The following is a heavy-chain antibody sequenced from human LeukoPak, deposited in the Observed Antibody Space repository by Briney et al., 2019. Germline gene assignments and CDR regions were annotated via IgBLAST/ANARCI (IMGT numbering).Heavy chain of an antibody. D-gene: IGHD4-17*01. V-gene: IGHV1-2*02. J-gene: IGHJ4*02. Sequence: ASVKVSCKASGYTFTGYYMHWVRQAPGQGLEWMGWTNPNSGGTNCAQKFQGRVTMTRDTSISTAYMELSRLRSDDTAVYYCASGHYGDYGDYWGQGTLVTVSS. CDR2: TNPNSGGT. CDR1: GYTFTGYY. CDR3: ASGHYGDYGDY.